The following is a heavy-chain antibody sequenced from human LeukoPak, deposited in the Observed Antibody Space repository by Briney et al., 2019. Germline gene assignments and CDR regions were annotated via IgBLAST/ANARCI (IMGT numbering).Heavy chain of an antibody. CDR3: ASLPYEIAAADSGRFNYYYYMDV. Sequence: GGSLRLSCAASGFTFSSYWMSWVRQAPGKGLEWVANIKQDGSEKYYVDSVKGRFTISRDNAKNSLYLQMNSLRAEDTAVYYCASLPYEIAAADSGRFNYYYYMDVWGKGTTVTVSS. CDR2: IKQDGSEK. D-gene: IGHD6-13*01. V-gene: IGHV3-7*01. CDR1: GFTFSSYW. J-gene: IGHJ6*03.